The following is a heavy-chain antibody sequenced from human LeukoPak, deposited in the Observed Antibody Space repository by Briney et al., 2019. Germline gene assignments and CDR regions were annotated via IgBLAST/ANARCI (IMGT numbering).Heavy chain of an antibody. CDR3: ARVLYYYCYMDV. V-gene: IGHV4-34*01. J-gene: IGHJ6*03. Sequence: SETLSLTCAVYGGSFSGYYWSWIRQPPGKGLEWIGEINHSGSTNYNPSLKSRVTISVDTSKNQFSLKLSSVTAADTAVYYCARVLYYYCYMDVWGKGTTVTVSS. CDR1: GGSFSGYY. CDR2: INHSGST.